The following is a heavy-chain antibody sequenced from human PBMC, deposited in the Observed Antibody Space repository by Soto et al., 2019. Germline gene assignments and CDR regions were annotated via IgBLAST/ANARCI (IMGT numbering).Heavy chain of an antibody. V-gene: IGHV4-30-2*01. CDR1: VVSINSGDYS. D-gene: IGHD3-9*01. CDR3: ARFSYDTAKYIYSGMEV. Sequence: PSETLSLTCTFSVVSINSGDYSCSWIRQPPGKGLEWIGYVHHSGATYSNPSLRSRITITADRSKNHFSLSLTSVAAADTAIYYCARFSYDTAKYIYSGMEVWGQGTAVTVSS. CDR2: VHHSGAT. J-gene: IGHJ6*02.